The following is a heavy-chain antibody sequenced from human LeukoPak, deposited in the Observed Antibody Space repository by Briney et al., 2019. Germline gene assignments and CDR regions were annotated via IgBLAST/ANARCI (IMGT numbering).Heavy chain of an antibody. CDR1: GFTFSSYV. CDR3: AAVYSGGVYGDGY. CDR2: INSNGSRT. J-gene: IGHJ4*02. V-gene: IGHV3-74*01. Sequence: GGSLRLSCAASGFTFSSYVMQWVRQAPGKGLVWVSLINSNGSRTTYAGSVKDRFTISRDNAKNTLYLQMNSLRAEDTAVYYCAAVYSGGVYGDGYWGQGTLVTVSS. D-gene: IGHD6-19*01.